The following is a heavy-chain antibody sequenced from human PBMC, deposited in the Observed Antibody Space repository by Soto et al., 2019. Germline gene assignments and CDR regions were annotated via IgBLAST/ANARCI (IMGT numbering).Heavy chain of an antibody. J-gene: IGHJ4*02. Sequence: SETLSLTCTVSGGSINYHFWSWIRQPPGKGLEWIGYIYYSGSTNYNPSLKSRATISVDTSKNQFSLKLSSVTAADTAVYYCARRWGPTFDFWGQGTLVTVSS. CDR1: GGSINYHF. V-gene: IGHV4-59*11. CDR2: IYYSGST. D-gene: IGHD1-26*01. CDR3: ARRWGPTFDF.